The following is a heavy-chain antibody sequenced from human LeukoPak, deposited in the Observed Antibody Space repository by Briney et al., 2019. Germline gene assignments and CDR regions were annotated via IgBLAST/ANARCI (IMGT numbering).Heavy chain of an antibody. V-gene: IGHV3-21*01. CDR3: TREERNRGINLYYYYYGMDV. J-gene: IGHJ6*02. Sequence: GGSLTLSCAASGFTFTSYSMNWVRQAPGKRLEWVSSISSSSSQIYYADSVKGRFTISRDTSKNTVCLQMTSLRAEDTAVYYCTREERNRGINLYYYYYGMDVWGQGTTVTVSS. D-gene: IGHD3-10*01. CDR2: ISSSSSQI. CDR1: GFTFTSYS.